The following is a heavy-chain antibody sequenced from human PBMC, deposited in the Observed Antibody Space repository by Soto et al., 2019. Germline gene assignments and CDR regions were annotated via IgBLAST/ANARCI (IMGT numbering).Heavy chain of an antibody. D-gene: IGHD2-8*01. CDR3: ARGPTLGYCTNGVCYPFDP. J-gene: IGHJ5*02. Sequence: SETLSLTCAVYCGSFSGYYWSWIRQPPGKGLEWIGEINHSGSTNYNPSLKSRVTISVDTSKNQFSLKLSSVTAADTAVYYCARGPTLGYCTNGVCYPFDPWGQGTLVTVSS. V-gene: IGHV4-34*01. CDR1: CGSFSGYY. CDR2: INHSGST.